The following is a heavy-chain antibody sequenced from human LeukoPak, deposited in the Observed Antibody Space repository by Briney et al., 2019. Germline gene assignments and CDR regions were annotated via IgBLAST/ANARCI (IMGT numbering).Heavy chain of an antibody. V-gene: IGHV4-31*03. J-gene: IGHJ4*02. Sequence: SETLSLTCTVSGGSISSGGYYWSWIRQHPGKGLEWIGSIYHRGNTYYSPSLKSRVTISVDTSKSQFSLKLSSVTAADTAVYYCARDRRGTVTRYYFDCWGQGTLVTVSS. CDR2: IYHRGNT. D-gene: IGHD4-17*01. CDR3: ARDRRGTVTRYYFDC. CDR1: GGSISSGGYY.